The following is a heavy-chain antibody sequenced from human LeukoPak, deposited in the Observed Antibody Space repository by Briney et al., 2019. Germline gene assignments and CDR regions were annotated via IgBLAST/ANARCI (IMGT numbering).Heavy chain of an antibody. CDR1: GFTFSSYA. CDR3: AKRGVVIRVILVGFHKEAYYFDT. D-gene: IGHD3-22*01. Sequence: GGSLRLSCAASGFTFSSYAMSWVRQAPGKGLEWVAGISDSGGRTNYADSVKGRFTISRDNPKNTLYLQMNSLRAEDTAVYFCAKRGVVIRVILVGFHKEAYYFDTWGQGALVTVSS. J-gene: IGHJ4*02. V-gene: IGHV3-23*01. CDR2: ISDSGGRT.